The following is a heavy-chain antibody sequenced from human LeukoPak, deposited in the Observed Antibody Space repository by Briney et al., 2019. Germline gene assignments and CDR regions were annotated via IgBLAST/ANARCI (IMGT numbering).Heavy chain of an antibody. CDR2: IKEDGSEK. V-gene: IGHV3-7*01. D-gene: IGHD6-19*01. CDR3: ARRGRVAGSPKAFDI. J-gene: IGHJ3*02. CDR1: GFTFSSYW. Sequence: GGSLRLSCAASGFTFSSYWLSWVRQAPGKGLEWVASIKEDGSEKHYVDSVRGRFTISRDNAKNSLYLQMNSLRAEDTAVYYCARRGRVAGSPKAFDIWGQGTMVTVSS.